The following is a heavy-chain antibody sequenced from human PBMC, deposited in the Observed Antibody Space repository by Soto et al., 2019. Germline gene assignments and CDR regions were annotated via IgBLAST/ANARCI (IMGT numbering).Heavy chain of an antibody. CDR3: GKDRGRVVGLFDP. D-gene: IGHD1-26*01. V-gene: IGHV3-23*01. J-gene: IGHJ5*02. CDR2: ISGSGGST. Sequence: HPGGSLRLSCAASGFTFSSYAMSWVRQAPGKGLEWVSAISGSGGSTYYADSVKGRFTISRDNSKNTLYLQMTSLRAEDTAVYYCGKDRGRVVGLFDPWGQGTLVTVSS. CDR1: GFTFSSYA.